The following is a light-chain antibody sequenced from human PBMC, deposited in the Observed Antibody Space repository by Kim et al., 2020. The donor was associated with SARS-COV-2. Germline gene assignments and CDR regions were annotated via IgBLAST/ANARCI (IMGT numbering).Light chain of an antibody. CDR3: QQYKIWPPLT. Sequence: SPGERATLYCSATESISDNLAWYQKKPGQAPRLLIYGASTRATGIPARFRGSGSGTEFTLIITTLQSEDFAMYYCQQYKIWPPLTFGGGTKVDIK. J-gene: IGKJ4*01. CDR1: ESISDN. V-gene: IGKV3D-15*01. CDR2: GAS.